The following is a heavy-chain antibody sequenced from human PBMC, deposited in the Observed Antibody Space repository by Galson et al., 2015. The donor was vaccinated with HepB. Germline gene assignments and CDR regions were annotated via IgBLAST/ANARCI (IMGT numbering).Heavy chain of an antibody. J-gene: IGHJ4*02. Sequence: QSGAEVTKPGGSLRLSCKASGGTFSSYAISWVRQAPGQGLEWMGGIIPIFGTANYAQKYQGRVTITADESTSTAYMELSSLRSEDTAVYYCARDEGYCSSTSCHGTPDYWGQGTLVTVSS. D-gene: IGHD2-2*01. CDR2: IIPIFGTA. CDR3: ARDEGYCSSTSCHGTPDY. V-gene: IGHV1-69*01. CDR1: GGTFSSYA.